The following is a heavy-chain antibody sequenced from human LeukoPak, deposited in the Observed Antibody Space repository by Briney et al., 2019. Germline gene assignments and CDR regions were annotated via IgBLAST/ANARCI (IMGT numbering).Heavy chain of an antibody. CDR1: GGSFSGYY. D-gene: IGHD2-2*01. Sequence: PSETLSLTCAVYGGSFSGYYWSWIRQPPGKGLEWIGEINHSGSTNYNPSLKSRVTISVDTSKNQFSLKLSSVTAADTAVYYCARVKGYCSSTSCYSGLYYYYYGMDVWGQGTTVTVSS. J-gene: IGHJ6*02. V-gene: IGHV4-34*01. CDR2: INHSGST. CDR3: ARVKGYCSSTSCYSGLYYYYYGMDV.